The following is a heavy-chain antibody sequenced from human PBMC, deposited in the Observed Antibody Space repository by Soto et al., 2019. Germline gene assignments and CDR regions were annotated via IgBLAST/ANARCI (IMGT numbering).Heavy chain of an antibody. Sequence: QITLKESGPTRVKPTQTLMLTCSFSGFSLTSRPVGVAWIRQPPGKALEWLAVIYWDDDKRSSPSLKTRRTIAEDPSQNQVVLTTAYMDHVDTATYFCAHRGDMNSNWYQGYLDNWGQGILVTVSS. D-gene: IGHD2-2*01. J-gene: IGHJ4*02. V-gene: IGHV2-5*02. CDR2: IYWDDDK. CDR1: GFSLTSRPVG. CDR3: AHRGDMNSNWYQGYLDN.